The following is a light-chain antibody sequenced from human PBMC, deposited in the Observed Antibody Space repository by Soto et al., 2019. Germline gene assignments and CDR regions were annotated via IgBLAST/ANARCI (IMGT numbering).Light chain of an antibody. Sequence: DIQMTQSPSSLSASVGDRVTITCRASQSISTYLHWYQQKPGKAPNLLIYAASTLQSGVPSRFSGSGSGTDFTLTISSLQPEDFATYFCQHRYSTPPAFGGGTKVNLK. CDR1: QSISTY. CDR2: AAS. V-gene: IGKV1-39*01. J-gene: IGKJ4*01. CDR3: QHRYSTPPA.